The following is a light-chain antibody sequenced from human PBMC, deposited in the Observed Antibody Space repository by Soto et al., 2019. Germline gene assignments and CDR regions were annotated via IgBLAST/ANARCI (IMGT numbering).Light chain of an antibody. V-gene: IGLV2-14*01. CDR1: SGDIGAYNY. J-gene: IGLJ1*01. CDR3: FSHRSGDSHV. Sequence: QSVLTQPASVSGSPGPSITISRTGTSGDIGAYNYVSWYQQYPGKAPKLMIYGVTNRPSGVSNRFSGSKTGNTASLTISGLQAEDEADYYCFSHRSGDSHVFGTGTKVTVL. CDR2: GVT.